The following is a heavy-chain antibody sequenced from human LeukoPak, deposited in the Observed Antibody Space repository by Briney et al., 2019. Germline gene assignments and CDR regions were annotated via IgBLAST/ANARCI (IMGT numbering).Heavy chain of an antibody. J-gene: IGHJ5*02. Sequence: SETLSLTCTVSGGSISSYYWSWIRQTPGKGLEWIGYIYYSGSTNYNPSLKSRVTISVDTSKNQFTLKLSSVTAADTAVYYCARVVYKNWFDPWGQGTLVTVSS. V-gene: IGHV4-59*01. D-gene: IGHD5-24*01. CDR1: GGSISSYY. CDR3: ARVVYKNWFDP. CDR2: IYYSGST.